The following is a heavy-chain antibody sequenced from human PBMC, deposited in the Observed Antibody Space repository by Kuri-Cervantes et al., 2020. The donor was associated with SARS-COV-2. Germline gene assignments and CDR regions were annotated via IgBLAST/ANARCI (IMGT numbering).Heavy chain of an antibody. Sequence: GGSLRLSCAASGFTFSSYWMSWVRQAPGKGLEWVANIKQDGSEKYYVDSVKGRFTISRDNSKNTVSLHMNSLRAEDTAMYYCARGAANYYYMDVWGKGTTVTVSS. CDR3: ARGAANYYYMDV. CDR1: GFTFSSYW. J-gene: IGHJ6*03. V-gene: IGHV3-7*04. CDR2: IKQDGSEK.